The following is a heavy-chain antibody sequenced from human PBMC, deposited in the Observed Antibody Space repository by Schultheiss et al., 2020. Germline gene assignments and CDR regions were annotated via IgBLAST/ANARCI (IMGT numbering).Heavy chain of an antibody. CDR1: GFTFSSYA. D-gene: IGHD6-6*01. V-gene: IGHV3-30-3*01. CDR3: ARAGDSSSGIDY. J-gene: IGHJ4*02. CDR2: ISYDGSNK. Sequence: GESLKISCAASGFTFSSYAMHWVRQAPGKGLEWVAVISYDGSNKYYADSVKGRFTISRDNSKNTLYLQMNSLRAEDTAVYYCARAGDSSSGIDYWGQGTLVTVSS.